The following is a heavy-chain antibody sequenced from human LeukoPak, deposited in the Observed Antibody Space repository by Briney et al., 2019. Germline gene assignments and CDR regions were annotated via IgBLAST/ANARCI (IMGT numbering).Heavy chain of an antibody. CDR3: ARHVGFITMVRGVINNNWFDS. V-gene: IGHV4-4*07. J-gene: IGHJ5*01. CDR2: IYTSGST. D-gene: IGHD3-10*01. CDR1: GGSISSYY. Sequence: SETLSLTCTVSGGSISSYYWSWIRQPAGKGLEWIGRIYTSGSTNYNPSLKSRVTISVDTSKNQFSLKLSSVTAADTAVYYCARHVGFITMVRGVINNNWFDSWGQGTLVTVSS.